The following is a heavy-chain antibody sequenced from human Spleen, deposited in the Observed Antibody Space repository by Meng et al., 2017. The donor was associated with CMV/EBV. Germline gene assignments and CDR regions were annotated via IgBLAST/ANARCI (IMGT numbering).Heavy chain of an antibody. D-gene: IGHD4-17*01. J-gene: IGHJ4*02. V-gene: IGHV3-30*14. CDR3: ARALDHDYHDYYFDL. CDR2: ISYDAKNK. CDR1: GFTFSINA. Sequence: GESLKISCAASGFTFSINAIHWVRQAPGKGLEWAAVISYDAKNKYYADSVKGRFTISRDISKNTLSLQMNSLRAEDTAIYYCARALDHDYHDYYFDLWGQGTLVTVSS.